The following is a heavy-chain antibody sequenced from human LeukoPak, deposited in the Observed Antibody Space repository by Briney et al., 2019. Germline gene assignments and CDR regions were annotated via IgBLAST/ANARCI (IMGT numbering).Heavy chain of an antibody. Sequence: GGSLRLSCAASGFTFSSYGMHWVRQAPGKGLEWVAVISYDGSNKYYADSVKGRFTISRDNSKNTLYLQMNSLRAEDTAVYYCARRTPLYLMKYDFWSGYSTREDYWGQGTLVTVSS. CDR1: GFTFSSYG. CDR3: ARRTPLYLMKYDFWSGYSTREDY. V-gene: IGHV3-30*03. J-gene: IGHJ4*02. CDR2: ISYDGSNK. D-gene: IGHD3-3*01.